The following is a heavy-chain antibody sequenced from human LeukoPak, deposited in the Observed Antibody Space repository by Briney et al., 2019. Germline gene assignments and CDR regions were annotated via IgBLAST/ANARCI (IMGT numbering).Heavy chain of an antibody. J-gene: IGHJ6*02. Sequence: GGSLRLSFAASGFTFSSYGMNWVRQAPGEGVGWGSSLCSSSRYIYYADSVKGRFTISRDNAKNSLYLQMNSLRAEDTAVYYCARDGFNYDILTGYYHRYGMDVWGQGTTVTVSS. D-gene: IGHD3-9*01. CDR3: ARDGFNYDILTGYYHRYGMDV. CDR2: LCSSSRYI. V-gene: IGHV3-21*01. CDR1: GFTFSSYG.